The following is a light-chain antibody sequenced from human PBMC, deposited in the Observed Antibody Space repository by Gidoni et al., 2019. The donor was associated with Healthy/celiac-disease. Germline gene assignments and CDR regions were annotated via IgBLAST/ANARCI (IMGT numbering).Light chain of an antibody. CDR2: GAS. CDR1: QSISINY. V-gene: IGKV3-20*01. Sequence: EIVLTQSPGTLSLSPCESATLSYSASQSISINYLAWYQQKTCQAPRILIYGASSRATGMPDRLSGSGCWTEYTTTISRMEHEDVAVDYCQQYGSSPPYTFGQGTKLEIK. J-gene: IGKJ2*01. CDR3: QQYGSSPPYT.